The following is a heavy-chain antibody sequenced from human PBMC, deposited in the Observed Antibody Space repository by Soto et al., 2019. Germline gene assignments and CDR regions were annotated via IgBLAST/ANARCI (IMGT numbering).Heavy chain of an antibody. J-gene: IGHJ6*02. CDR1: GYTFTSYG. D-gene: IGHD2-15*01. V-gene: IGHV1-18*01. CDR3: ARNVVVVAAPDEYYYYGMDV. Sequence: GASVKVSCKAAGYTFTSYGISWVRQAPGQGLEWMGWISAYNGNTNYAQKLQGRVTMTTDTSTSTAYVELRSLRSDDTAVYYCARNVVVVAAPDEYYYYGMDVWGQGTTVTVSS. CDR2: ISAYNGNT.